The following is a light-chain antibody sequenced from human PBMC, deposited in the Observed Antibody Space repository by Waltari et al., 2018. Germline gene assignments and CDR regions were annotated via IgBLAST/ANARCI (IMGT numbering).Light chain of an antibody. CDR2: EVT. V-gene: IGLV2-14*01. Sequence: QSALTQPASVSGSPGPPITIFCTGTTNSVGGYNFVSWYQHHPGKAPQLIIYEVTKRPSGVSTRFSGSKSGNTASLTISGLQAEDEADYYCHSYTGSRTYVFGTGTKVTVL. CDR3: HSYTGSRTYV. CDR1: TNSVGGYNF. J-gene: IGLJ1*01.